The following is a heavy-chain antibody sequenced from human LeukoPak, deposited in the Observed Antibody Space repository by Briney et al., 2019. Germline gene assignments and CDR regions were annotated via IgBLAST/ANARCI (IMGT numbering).Heavy chain of an antibody. V-gene: IGHV3-23*01. Sequence: GGSLILSCAASGFTFSSYAMSWVRQAPGKGLEWVSGVSGSGGSTYYADSVKGRFTISRDNSKNTVYVQMNSLRAEDTAVYYCARGSPYSSSYYYFDYWGQGTLVTVSS. J-gene: IGHJ4*02. CDR2: VSGSGGST. D-gene: IGHD6-13*01. CDR1: GFTFSSYA. CDR3: ARGSPYSSSYYYFDY.